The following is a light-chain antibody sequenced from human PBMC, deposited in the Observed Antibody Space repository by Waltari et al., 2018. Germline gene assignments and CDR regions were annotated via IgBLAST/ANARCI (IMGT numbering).Light chain of an antibody. CDR2: EGS. J-gene: IGLJ1*01. CDR1: SSDVGRYNL. V-gene: IGLV2-23*01. CDR3: CSYAGSSTFYV. Sequence: QSALTPPASVSGSPGQSITISCTGTSSDVGRYNLVSWYQQHPGKAPKLMIYEGSKRPSGVSNRFSGSKSGNTASLTISGLQAEDEADYYCCSYAGSSTFYVFGTGTKVTVL.